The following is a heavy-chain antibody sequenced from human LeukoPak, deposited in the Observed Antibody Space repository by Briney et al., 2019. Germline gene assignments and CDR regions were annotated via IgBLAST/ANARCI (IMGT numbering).Heavy chain of an antibody. CDR3: AKESGYYDSSGYYYPDQFDY. Sequence: ASVKVSCKASGGTFSSYAISWVRQAPGQGLEWMGGIIPIFGTANYAQKFQGRVTITADKSTSTAYMELSSLRSEDTAVYYCAKESGYYDSSGYYYPDQFDYWGQGTLVTVSS. V-gene: IGHV1-69*06. CDR2: IIPIFGTA. CDR1: GGTFSSYA. J-gene: IGHJ4*02. D-gene: IGHD3-22*01.